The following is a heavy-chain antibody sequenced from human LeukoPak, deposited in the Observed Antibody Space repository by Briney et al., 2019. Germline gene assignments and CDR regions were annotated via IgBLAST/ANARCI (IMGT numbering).Heavy chain of an antibody. V-gene: IGHV3-48*02. J-gene: IGHJ4*02. D-gene: IGHD5-18*01. CDR2: ISSTSIR. CDR1: GFTFSSYA. CDR3: ARDPGGDSSYGPKQIDY. Sequence: GGSLRLSCAASGFTFSSYAMTWVRQAPGKGLEWVSYISSTSIRYYADSVKGRFTISRDNAKNSLYLQMNSLRDEDTAVYYCARDPGGDSSYGPKQIDYWGQGTLVTVSS.